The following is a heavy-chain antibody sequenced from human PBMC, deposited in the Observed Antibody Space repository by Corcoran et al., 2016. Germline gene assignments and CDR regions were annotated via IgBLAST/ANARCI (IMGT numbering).Heavy chain of an antibody. V-gene: IGHV7-4-1*02. D-gene: IGHD5-18*01. J-gene: IGHJ6*01. Sequence: QIQLVQSGPELKKPGETVKISCKASGYTFTNYGMNWVKQAPGKGLKWMGRINTYTGEPTYADDFKGRFAFSLETSASTAYLQINNLKNEDTATYFCARDGYDGYYYAMDYWGQGTSVTVSS. CDR3: ARDGYDGYYYAMDY. CDR2: INTYTGEP. CDR1: GYTFTNYG.